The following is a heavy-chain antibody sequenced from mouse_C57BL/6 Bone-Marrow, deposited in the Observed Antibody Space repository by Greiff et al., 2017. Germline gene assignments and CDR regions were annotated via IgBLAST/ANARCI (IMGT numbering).Heavy chain of an antibody. CDR2: IDPSDSYT. Sequence: QVQLQQPGAELVKPGASVKLSCKASGYTFTSYWMQWVKQRPGQGLEWIGEIDPSDSYTNYNQKFKGKATLTVDTSSSTAYMQLSSLTSEDSAVYYCARNPYWYFDVWGTGTTVTVSS. V-gene: IGHV1-50*01. J-gene: IGHJ1*03. CDR3: ARNPYWYFDV. CDR1: GYTFTSYW.